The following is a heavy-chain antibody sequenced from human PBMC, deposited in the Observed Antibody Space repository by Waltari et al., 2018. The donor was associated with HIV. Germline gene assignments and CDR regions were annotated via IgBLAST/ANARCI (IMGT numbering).Heavy chain of an antibody. D-gene: IGHD3-3*01. CDR2: ASHSGGT. Sequence: QVQLQESGPGLVKPSETLSLTCVVSGYSMNTDHYWGWIRQPPGKGLEWLGSASHSGGTFHNASLKSRVTMSVDRSKNQCSLKVNSVTAADTAVYYCARAGVVPALFDLWGRGTLVTVSS. V-gene: IGHV4-38-2*01. CDR3: ARAGVVPALFDL. J-gene: IGHJ2*01. CDR1: GYSMNTDHY.